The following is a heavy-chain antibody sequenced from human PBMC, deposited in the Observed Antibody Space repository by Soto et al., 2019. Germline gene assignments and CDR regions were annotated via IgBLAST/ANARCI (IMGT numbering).Heavy chain of an antibody. CDR1: GFSFSISA. CDR3: ARGGGSLNY. J-gene: IGHJ4*02. D-gene: IGHD2-15*01. CDR2: INSGSTSV. V-gene: IGHV3-21*02. Sequence: DVQLVESGGGLVKPGGSLRLSCEVSGFSFSISAMNWVRQAPGKGLEWVSSINSGSTSVRYADSVKGRFTISRDNANNSLSLHMNSLRVEDPAVYYCARGGGSLNYWGQGTLVTVSS.